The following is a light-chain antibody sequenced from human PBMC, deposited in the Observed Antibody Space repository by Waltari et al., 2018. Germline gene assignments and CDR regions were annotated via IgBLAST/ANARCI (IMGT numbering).Light chain of an antibody. CDR2: DAS. V-gene: IGKV3-11*01. J-gene: IGKJ1*01. Sequence: EIVLTQSPATLSLSPGEGATLSCRASQSVSSYLAWYQQKPGQAPRLLIYDASNRATGIAGRFSGSGSGTDFTLTISSLEPEDFAVYYCQQRSNWPRTFGQGTKVEIK. CDR3: QQRSNWPRT. CDR1: QSVSSY.